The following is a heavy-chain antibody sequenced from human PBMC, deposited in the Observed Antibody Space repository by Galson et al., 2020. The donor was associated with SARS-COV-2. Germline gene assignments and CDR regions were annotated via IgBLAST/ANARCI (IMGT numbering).Heavy chain of an antibody. Sequence: GGSLRLSCAASGFTFSNYWMHWVRQAPGKGLEWVSRLNSNGSSTSYADSVKGRFTISRDNAKNTVYLQMNSLRVEDTALYYCTASRAYWGQGTLVTVSS. CDR1: GFTFSNYW. CDR2: LNSNGSST. D-gene: IGHD2-2*01. CDR3: TASRAY. V-gene: IGHV3-74*01. J-gene: IGHJ4*02.